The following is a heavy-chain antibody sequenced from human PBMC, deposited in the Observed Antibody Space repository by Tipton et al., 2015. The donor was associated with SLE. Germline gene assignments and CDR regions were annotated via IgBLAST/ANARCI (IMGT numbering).Heavy chain of an antibody. J-gene: IGHJ4*02. V-gene: IGHV4-39*07. CDR1: GVSISTSRYY. CDR2: LYAGGST. CDR3: ARFMISVGFDY. Sequence: TLSLTCSVSGVSISTSRYYWGWIRQSPGQGLEWVGSLYAGGSTYFHPSLKSRASISVDTSKNQFSLKLTSVTAADTAVYYCARFMISVGFDYWGQGTLVTVSS. D-gene: IGHD3-16*01.